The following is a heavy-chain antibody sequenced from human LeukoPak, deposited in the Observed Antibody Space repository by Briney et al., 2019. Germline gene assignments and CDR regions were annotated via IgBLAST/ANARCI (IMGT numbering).Heavy chain of an antibody. CDR1: GFGVHTFA. CDR2: ITKYDGRV. CDR3: AKDHSADGWPTFEY. V-gene: IGHV3-23*01. Sequence: GGSLRFSCAVSGFGVHTFAMSWVRLTPGKGLEWLASITKYDGRVYYADSVRGRFSISRDTSQNELYLQMNGLRADDSAMYFCAKDHSADGWPTFEYWGRGTLVTVSS. J-gene: IGHJ4*02. D-gene: IGHD5-24*01.